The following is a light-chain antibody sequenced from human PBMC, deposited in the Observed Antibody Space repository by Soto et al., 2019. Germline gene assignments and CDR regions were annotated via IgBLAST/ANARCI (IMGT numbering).Light chain of an antibody. CDR3: QQYATPPLT. CDR1: QSVGNNY. V-gene: IGKV3D-20*01. CDR2: DAK. Sequence: EIVLTQSPATLSLSPGERATLSCGASQSVGNNYLGWYQVKPGLAPRLLIFDAKRRATGIPDRFSGSGSGTDFTLTISRLEPEDFALYYCQQYATPPLTFGGGTKVDIK. J-gene: IGKJ4*01.